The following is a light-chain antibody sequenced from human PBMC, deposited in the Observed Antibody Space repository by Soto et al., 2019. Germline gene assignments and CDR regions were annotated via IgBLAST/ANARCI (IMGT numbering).Light chain of an antibody. CDR2: AAS. CDR1: QGIANF. CDR3: QKYDIAPWT. Sequence: DIQMTQSPSSLSASVGDRVTITCRASQGIANFLAWYQQRPGKVPKLLIYAASTLQSGVPSRFSGSGTGTDFTLTISSLQPEDVATYYCQKYDIAPWTFGQGTKVEIK. J-gene: IGKJ1*01. V-gene: IGKV1-27*01.